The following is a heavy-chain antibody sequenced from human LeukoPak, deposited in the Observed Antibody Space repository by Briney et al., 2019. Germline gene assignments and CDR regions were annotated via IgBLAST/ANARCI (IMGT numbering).Heavy chain of an antibody. D-gene: IGHD2-8*02. Sequence: GGSLRLSCAASGFAFSSYWMTWVRQAPGKGLEWVANIKEDGSEKYYVDSVKGRFTISRDNAKNSLYLQMNSLRAEDTAVYYCVRGLVVDYWGHGSLVSVSS. J-gene: IGHJ4*01. CDR1: GFAFSSYW. CDR2: IKEDGSEK. V-gene: IGHV3-7*01. CDR3: VRGLVVDY.